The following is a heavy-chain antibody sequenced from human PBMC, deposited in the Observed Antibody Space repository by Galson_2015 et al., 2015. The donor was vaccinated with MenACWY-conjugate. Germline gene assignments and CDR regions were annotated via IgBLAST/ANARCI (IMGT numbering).Heavy chain of an antibody. V-gene: IGHV3-30*18. CDR3: AKVAYSDSWSQPLDY. CDR2: ISYDGSNK. Sequence: SLRLSCAASGFTFSNYGMHWVRQAPGKGLEWVAGISYDGSNKYYVDSVKGRFTISRDNSKNTLYLQMNSLRPEDTAVYYCAKVAYSDSWSQPLDYWGQGTLVTVSS. D-gene: IGHD2-15*01. J-gene: IGHJ4*02. CDR1: GFTFSNYG.